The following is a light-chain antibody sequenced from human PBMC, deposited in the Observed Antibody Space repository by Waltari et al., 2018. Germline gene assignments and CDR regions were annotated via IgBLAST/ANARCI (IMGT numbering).Light chain of an antibody. J-gene: IGKJ1*01. CDR2: GAS. CDR3: QQGSRFPPT. V-gene: IGKV1-12*01. Sequence: DIKMTQPPSPVSASVGARVTTTCRASQGISRWLAWYQQKPGKGPNLLIFGASNLQSGVPSRFSGSGSGTDLTLTISGLQPEDSATYFCQQGSRFPPTFGQGTIVEIK. CDR1: QGISRW.